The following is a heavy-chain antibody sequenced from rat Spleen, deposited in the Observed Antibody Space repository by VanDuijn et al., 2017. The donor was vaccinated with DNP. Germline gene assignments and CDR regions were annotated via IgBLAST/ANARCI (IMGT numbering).Heavy chain of an antibody. J-gene: IGHJ2*01. CDR3: ARWTRYFDY. V-gene: IGHV3-1*01. CDR2: ISYSGST. CDR1: GYSITSNY. D-gene: IGHD1-7*01. Sequence: EVQLQESGSGLVKPSQSLSLACSVTGYSITSNYLGWIRKFPGNKLEYIGHISYSGSTNYNPSLRSRLSITRDTSKNHFFLHLNSVTTEDTATYYCARWTRYFDYWGQGVMVTVSS.